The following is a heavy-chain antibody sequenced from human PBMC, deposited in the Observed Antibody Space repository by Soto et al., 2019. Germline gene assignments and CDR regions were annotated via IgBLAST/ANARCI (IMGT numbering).Heavy chain of an antibody. D-gene: IGHD6-19*01. Sequence: GESLKISCKGSGYSLTSYWISWVRQMPGKGLEWMGRIDPSDSYTNYSPSFQGHVTISADKSISTAYLQWSSLKASDTAMYYCARQEGLAVAGVNYYGMDVWGQGTTVTVSS. V-gene: IGHV5-10-1*01. CDR1: GYSLTSYW. J-gene: IGHJ6*02. CDR2: IDPSDSYT. CDR3: ARQEGLAVAGVNYYGMDV.